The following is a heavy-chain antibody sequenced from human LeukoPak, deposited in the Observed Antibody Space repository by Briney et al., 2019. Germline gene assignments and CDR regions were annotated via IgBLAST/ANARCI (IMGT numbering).Heavy chain of an antibody. CDR2: IYHSGST. CDR3: ARDRGSSSSYYYGMDV. Sequence: SQTLSLTCAVSGGSISSGGYSWSWIRRPPGKGLEWIGYIYHSGSTYYNPSLKSRVTISVDRSKNQFSLKLSSVTAADTAVYYCARDRGSSSSYYYGMDVWGQGTTVTVSS. D-gene: IGHD6-6*01. V-gene: IGHV4-30-2*01. CDR1: GGSISSGGYS. J-gene: IGHJ6*02.